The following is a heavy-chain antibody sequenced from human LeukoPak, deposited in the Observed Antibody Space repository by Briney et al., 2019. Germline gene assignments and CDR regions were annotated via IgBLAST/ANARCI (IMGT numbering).Heavy chain of an antibody. D-gene: IGHD6-13*01. CDR1: GFTFSSYW. J-gene: IGHJ4*02. Sequence: GGSLRLSCAASGFTFSSYWMSWVRQAPGKGLEWVANIKQDGSEKYYVDSVKGRFTISRDNAKNSLYLQMNSLGAEDTAVYYCARDSGSSWSYYFDYWGQRTLVTVSS. CDR2: IKQDGSEK. CDR3: ARDSGSSWSYYFDY. V-gene: IGHV3-7*01.